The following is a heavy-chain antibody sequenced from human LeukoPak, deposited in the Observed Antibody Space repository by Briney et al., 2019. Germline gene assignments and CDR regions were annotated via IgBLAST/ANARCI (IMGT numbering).Heavy chain of an antibody. CDR3: ARHLELTTVTTFDY. CDR2: IYPGDSDT. CDR1: GYSFTSYW. J-gene: IGHJ4*02. Sequence: GESLQISCKGSGYSFTSYWIGWVRQVPGKGLEWMGIIYPGDSDTRYSPSFQGQVTISADKSISTAYLQWSSLKASDTAMYYCARHLELTTVTTFDYWGQGTLVTVSS. D-gene: IGHD4-17*01. V-gene: IGHV5-51*01.